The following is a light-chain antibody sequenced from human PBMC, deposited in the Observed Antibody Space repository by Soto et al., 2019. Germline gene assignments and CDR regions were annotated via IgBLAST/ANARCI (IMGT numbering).Light chain of an antibody. CDR1: NSDVGGYNY. Sequence: QSVLTQPASVSGSPGQSITISCTGTNSDVGGYNYASWYQQHPGKVPKLLIHEVSNRPSGVSNRFSGSESGNTASLTISGLQAEDEADYYCLSKTSSISYVFGTGTKVTVL. CDR2: EVS. J-gene: IGLJ1*01. CDR3: LSKTSSISYV. V-gene: IGLV2-14*01.